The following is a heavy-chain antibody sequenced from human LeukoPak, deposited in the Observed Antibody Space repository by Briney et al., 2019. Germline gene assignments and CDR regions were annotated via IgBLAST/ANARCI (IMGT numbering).Heavy chain of an antibody. J-gene: IGHJ6*03. CDR1: GGSISSSNW. CDR2: IKQDGSEK. CDR3: ARDRGYYYYMDV. V-gene: IGHV3-7*01. Sequence: ETLSLTCAVSGGSISSSNWWSWVRQAPGKGLEWMANIKQDGSEKYYVDSVKGRFTISRDNAKNSLYLQMNSLRAEDTAVYYCARDRGYYYYMDVWGKGTTVTVSS.